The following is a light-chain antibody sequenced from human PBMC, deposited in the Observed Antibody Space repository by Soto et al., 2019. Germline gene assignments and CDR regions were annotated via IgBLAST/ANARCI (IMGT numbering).Light chain of an antibody. CDR2: DTS. CDR3: LLSYSGAPVV. V-gene: IGLV7-46*01. J-gene: IGLJ2*01. CDR1: TGPVTSGHY. Sequence: QTVVTQEPSLTVSPGGTVTLTCGSSTGPVTSGHYPYWFQQRPGQAPRTLIYDTSNKHSWTPARFSGSLLGGKAALTLSGAQPEDEAVYYCLLSYSGAPVVFGGGTQLTVL.